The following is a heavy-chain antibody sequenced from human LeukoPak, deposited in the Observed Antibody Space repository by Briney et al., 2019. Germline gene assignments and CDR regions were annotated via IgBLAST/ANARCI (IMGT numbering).Heavy chain of an antibody. D-gene: IGHD5-18*01. CDR1: GFSFSSYG. CDR2: IRYDGSNE. Sequence: GGSLRLSCAASGFSFSSYGMHWVRQAPGKGLERVAFIRYDGSNEYYADSVKGRFTISRDNSKNTLYLQMNSLRAEDTAVYYCAKLLTGGYSYGQNDCWGQGTLVTVSS. J-gene: IGHJ4*02. CDR3: AKLLTGGYSYGQNDC. V-gene: IGHV3-30*02.